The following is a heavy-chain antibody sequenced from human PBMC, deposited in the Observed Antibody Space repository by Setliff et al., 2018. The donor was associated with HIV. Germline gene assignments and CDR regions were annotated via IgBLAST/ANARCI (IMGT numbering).Heavy chain of an antibody. CDR3: AKGGYGGAYCVAGY. V-gene: IGHV3-66*02. Sequence: HPSETLSLTCDVSGFSISSRYYWGWVRQAPGKGLEWVTLMYKGGKTYYADFVKGRFTIARDDSKNTVSLQMTNLGTGDTAMYYCAKGGYGGAYCVAGYWGQGTLVTVSS. J-gene: IGHJ1*01. D-gene: IGHD5-18*01. CDR2: MYKGGKT. CDR1: GFSISSRYY.